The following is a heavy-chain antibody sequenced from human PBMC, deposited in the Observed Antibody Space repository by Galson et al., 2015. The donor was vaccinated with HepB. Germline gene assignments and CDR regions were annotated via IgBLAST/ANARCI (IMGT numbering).Heavy chain of an antibody. CDR2: ISHSGRT. CDR3: ARDLGQTIFEVLVKKNWFDS. V-gene: IGHV4-4*01. J-gene: IGHJ5*01. CDR1: GDSINNKNW. D-gene: IGHD3-3*01. Sequence: ETLSLTCTVSGDSINNKNWWHWVRQPPGKGLEWIGEISHSGRTDYNPSLKSRVTISLDKSNNKFPLNMTSVTAADTAVYFCARDLGQTIFEVLVKKNWFDSWGQGTLVTVPS.